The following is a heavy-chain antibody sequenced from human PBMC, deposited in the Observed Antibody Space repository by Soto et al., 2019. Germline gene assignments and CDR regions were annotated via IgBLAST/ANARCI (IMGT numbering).Heavy chain of an antibody. CDR1: GYTFNSYG. V-gene: IGHV1-18*01. J-gene: IGHJ4*02. D-gene: IGHD6-13*01. CDR3: ARDIGQQLFDY. Sequence: ASVKVSCKASGYTFNSYGISWVRQAPGQGLEWMGWISAYNGNKKYAQKLQGRVTMTTDTSTSTAYMELRSLRSDDTAVYYCARDIGQQLFDYWGQGTLVTVSS. CDR2: ISAYNGNK.